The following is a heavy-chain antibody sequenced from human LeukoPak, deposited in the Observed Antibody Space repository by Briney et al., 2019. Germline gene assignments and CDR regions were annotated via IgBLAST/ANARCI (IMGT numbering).Heavy chain of an antibody. Sequence: GGSLRLSCAASGFTFSSYGMHWVRQAPGKGLEWVAVISYDGSNKYYADSVKGRFTISRDNSKNTLYLQMNSLRAEDTAVYYCAKDMGYILVVTAFDYWGQGTLVTVSS. J-gene: IGHJ4*02. CDR2: ISYDGSNK. CDR3: AKDMGYILVVTAFDY. D-gene: IGHD2-21*02. CDR1: GFTFSSYG. V-gene: IGHV3-30*18.